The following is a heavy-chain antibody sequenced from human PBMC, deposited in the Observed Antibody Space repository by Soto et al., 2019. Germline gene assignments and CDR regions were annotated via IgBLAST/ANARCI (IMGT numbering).Heavy chain of an antibody. CDR3: VRQSGSGSYYIYYYYGMDV. Sequence: SAALSLTFTASGVSVRRSVYYWGRLRQAPGKGLEWIGSIYYSGSTYYNPSLKRRVTISVDTSKNQFSLKLSSVTAADTAVYYCVRQSGSGSYYIYYYYGMDVWGQGTTVT. J-gene: IGHJ6*02. D-gene: IGHD3-10*01. CDR2: IYYSGST. CDR1: GVSVRRSVYY. V-gene: IGHV4-39*01.